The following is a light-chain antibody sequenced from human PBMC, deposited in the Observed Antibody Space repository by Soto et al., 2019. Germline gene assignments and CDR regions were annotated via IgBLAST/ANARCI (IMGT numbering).Light chain of an antibody. V-gene: IGKV3-20*01. J-gene: IGKJ5*01. Sequence: EIGLTQSPGTLSLSPGGRATLSCRASQSVSRNYVAWYQQKPGQAPRLLIYGASSRASGIPDRFSGSGSGADFTLSITRLEPEDFALYYCQQYNKWPPITFGQGTRLEIK. CDR1: QSVSRNY. CDR3: QQYNKWPPIT. CDR2: GAS.